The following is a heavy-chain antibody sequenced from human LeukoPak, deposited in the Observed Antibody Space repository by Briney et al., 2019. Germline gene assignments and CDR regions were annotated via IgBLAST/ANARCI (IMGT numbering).Heavy chain of an antibody. V-gene: IGHV4-34*01. CDR1: GGSFSGYY. CDR3: ARGEITYYYDSSTDAFDI. Sequence: SETLSLTCAVYGGSFSGYYWSWIRQPPGKGLEWIGEINHSGSTNYNPSLKSRVTISVDTSKNQFSLKLSSVTAADTAVYYCARGEITYYYDSSTDAFDIWGQGTMVTVSS. D-gene: IGHD3-22*01. J-gene: IGHJ3*02. CDR2: INHSGST.